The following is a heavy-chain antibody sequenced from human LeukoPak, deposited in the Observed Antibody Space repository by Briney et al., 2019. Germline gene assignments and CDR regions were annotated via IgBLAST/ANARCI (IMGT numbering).Heavy chain of an antibody. D-gene: IGHD5-12*01. Sequence: PGGSLRLSCAASGFTVSSNYMSWVRQAPGKGLEWVSVIYSGGSTSYADSVKGRFTISRVNSKNTLYLQMNSLRAEDTAVYYCARDGFDAFDIWGQGTMVTVSS. J-gene: IGHJ3*02. CDR3: ARDGFDAFDI. CDR1: GFTVSSNY. CDR2: IYSGGST. V-gene: IGHV3-53*01.